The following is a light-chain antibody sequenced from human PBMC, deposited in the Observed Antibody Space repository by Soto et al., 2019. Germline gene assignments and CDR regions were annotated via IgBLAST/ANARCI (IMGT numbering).Light chain of an antibody. V-gene: IGKV3-20*01. CDR1: QSVNNNY. CDR3: QQFGDSSYT. Sequence: EIVLTQSPGTLSLSPGERATLSCRASQSVNNNYLAWYQQKPGQAPRPLILGASSRATGIPDRFSGSGSGTDFTLTISRLEPEDFAVYYCQQFGDSSYTFGQGTKLEIK. J-gene: IGKJ2*01. CDR2: GAS.